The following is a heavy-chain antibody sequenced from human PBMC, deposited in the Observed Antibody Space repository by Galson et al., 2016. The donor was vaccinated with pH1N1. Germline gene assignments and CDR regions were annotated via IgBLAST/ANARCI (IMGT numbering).Heavy chain of an antibody. J-gene: IGHJ3*02. CDR3: ARQNDYGDYRGDAFDI. D-gene: IGHD4-17*01. Sequence: QSGAEVKKPGESLKSSCKGSGYKFASSWIVWVRQMPGKGLEWMGIIWLGGSLIRYKPSFQGQVTISAGKSINIVYLEWSSLKASDTATYYCARQNDYGDYRGDAFDIWGQGTLVTVSS. V-gene: IGHV5-51*01. CDR1: GYKFASSW. CDR2: IWLGGSLI.